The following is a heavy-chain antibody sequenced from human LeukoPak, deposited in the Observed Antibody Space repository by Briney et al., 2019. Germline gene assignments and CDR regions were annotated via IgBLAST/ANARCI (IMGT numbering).Heavy chain of an antibody. CDR1: GGSISSSSYY. CDR2: IYYSGST. D-gene: IGHD3-22*01. CDR3: ARAREYYYDSSGFGNWFDP. Sequence: PSETLSLTCTVSGGSISSSSYYWGWIRQPPGKGLEWIGSIYYSGSTYYNPSLKSRVTISVDTSKNQFSLKLSSVTAADTAVYYCARAREYYYDSSGFGNWFDPWGQGTLVTVSS. J-gene: IGHJ5*02. V-gene: IGHV4-39*07.